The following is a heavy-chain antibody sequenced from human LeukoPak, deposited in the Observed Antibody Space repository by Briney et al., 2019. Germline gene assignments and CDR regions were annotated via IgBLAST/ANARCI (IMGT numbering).Heavy chain of an antibody. J-gene: IGHJ3*02. D-gene: IGHD3-10*01. V-gene: IGHV1-24*01. CDR2: FDPEDGET. CDR3: ATVRYGSGSYHDAFDI. CDR1: GYIFTTYG. Sequence: ASVKVSCKASGYIFTTYGISWVRQAPGKGLEWMGGFDPEDGETIYAQKFQGRVTMTEDTSTDTAYMELSSLRSEDTAVYYCATVRYGSGSYHDAFDIWGQGTMVTVSS.